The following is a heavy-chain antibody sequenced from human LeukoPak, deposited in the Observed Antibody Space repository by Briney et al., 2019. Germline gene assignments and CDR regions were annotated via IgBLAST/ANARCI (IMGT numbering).Heavy chain of an antibody. Sequence: GGSLRLSCAASGFTFSSYAMSWVRQTPGKGLEWVSAIGGTVGSTYYADSVKGRFTISRDNSKNTLYLQMNSLRAEDTAVYYCAINWNLDSWGQGTLVTVSS. V-gene: IGHV3-23*01. CDR3: AINWNLDS. J-gene: IGHJ4*02. CDR2: IGGTVGST. CDR1: GFTFSSYA. D-gene: IGHD1-1*01.